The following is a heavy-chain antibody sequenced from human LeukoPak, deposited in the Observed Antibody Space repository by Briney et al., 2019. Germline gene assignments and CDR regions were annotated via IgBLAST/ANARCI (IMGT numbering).Heavy chain of an antibody. D-gene: IGHD2-2*01. V-gene: IGHV3-74*01. J-gene: IGHJ4*02. CDR3: ARVGVGMYHFDH. CDR2: INPDGSTT. Sequence: GGSLRLSCAASGFTLSTYWMHWVRQAPGKGLVWVSRINPDGSTTTYADSVEGRFTISRDNAKNTLYLQMSSLRAEDTAVYYCARVGVGMYHFDHWGQGTLVTVSS. CDR1: GFTLSTYW.